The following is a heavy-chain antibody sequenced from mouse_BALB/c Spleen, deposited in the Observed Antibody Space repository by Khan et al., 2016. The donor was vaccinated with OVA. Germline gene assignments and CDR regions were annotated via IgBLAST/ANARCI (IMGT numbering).Heavy chain of an antibody. J-gene: IGHJ3*01. Sequence: EVELVESGGGLVKPGGSLKLSCEPSGFAFSSYDMSWVRQTPEKRLEWVATISGTGIYTYYPDSVKGRFTISRDNARNTLYLQMSSRRSEDTALYYCARPSYYGNPWFTYGGQGTLVTVSA. D-gene: IGHD2-10*01. CDR1: GFAFSSYD. CDR2: ISGTGIYT. CDR3: ARPSYYGNPWFTY. V-gene: IGHV5-9*02.